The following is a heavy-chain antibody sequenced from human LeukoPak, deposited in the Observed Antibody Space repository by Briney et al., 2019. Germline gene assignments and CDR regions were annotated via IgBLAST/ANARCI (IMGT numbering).Heavy chain of an antibody. V-gene: IGHV4-34*01. J-gene: IGHJ4*02. CDR3: ARPNMMGRPAAIDY. CDR1: GGSFSGYY. D-gene: IGHD2-2*01. Sequence: SETLSPTCAVYGGSFSGYYWSWIRQPPGKGLEWIGEINHSGSTNYNPSLKSRVNMSVDTSKNQFSLKLSSVTAADTAVYYCARPNMMGRPAAIDYWGQGTLVTVSS. CDR2: INHSGST.